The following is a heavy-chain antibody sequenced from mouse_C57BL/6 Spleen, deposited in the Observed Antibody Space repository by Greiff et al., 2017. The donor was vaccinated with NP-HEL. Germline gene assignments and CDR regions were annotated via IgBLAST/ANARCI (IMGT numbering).Heavy chain of an antibody. Sequence: EVQVVESGGDLVKPGGSLKLSCAASGFTFSSYGMSWVRQTPDKRLEWVATISSGGSYTYYPDSVKGRFTISRDNAKNTLYLQMSSLESEDTAMYYCARHGKGYFDYWGQGTTLTVSS. CDR2: ISSGGSYT. D-gene: IGHD4-1*01. CDR3: ARHGKGYFDY. J-gene: IGHJ2*01. CDR1: GFTFSSYG. V-gene: IGHV5-6*01.